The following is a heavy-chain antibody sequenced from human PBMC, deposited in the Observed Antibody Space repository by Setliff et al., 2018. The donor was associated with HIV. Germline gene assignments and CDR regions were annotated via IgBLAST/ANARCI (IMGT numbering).Heavy chain of an antibody. CDR3: ARDPGNGAVDY. Sequence: GGSLRLSCAASGFTFSSYEMNWVRQAPGKGLEWVSYISSSGSTIYYADSVKGRFTISRDNARTSLSLQMNSLTAEDTAVYYCARDPGNGAVDYWGQGTLVTVSS. CDR1: GFTFSSYE. V-gene: IGHV3-48*03. J-gene: IGHJ4*02. CDR2: ISSSGSTI.